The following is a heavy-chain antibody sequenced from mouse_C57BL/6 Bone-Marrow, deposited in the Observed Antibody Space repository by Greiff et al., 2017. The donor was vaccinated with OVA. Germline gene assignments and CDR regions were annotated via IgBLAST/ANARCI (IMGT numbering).Heavy chain of an antibody. J-gene: IGHJ2*01. CDR3: ARRSSGYD. Sequence: QVQLQQSGAELVRPGTSVKVSCKASGYAFTNYLIEWVKQRPGQGLEWIGVINPGSGGTNYNEKFKGKATLTADKSSSTAYMQLSSLTSEDSAVYFCARRSSGYDWGQGTTLTVSS. V-gene: IGHV1-54*01. D-gene: IGHD3-2*02. CDR1: GYAFTNYL. CDR2: INPGSGGT.